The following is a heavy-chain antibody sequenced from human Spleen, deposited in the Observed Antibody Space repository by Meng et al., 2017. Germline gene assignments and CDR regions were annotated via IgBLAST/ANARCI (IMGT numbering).Heavy chain of an antibody. CDR3: ARVHSSGYAFDI. J-gene: IGHJ3*02. CDR1: GFTFSSYA. Sequence: GESLKISCAASGFTFSSYAMDWVRQAPGKGLEWISNIPSSGSTTYYADSVKGRFTISRDNSKNTLYLQMNSLRAEDTAVYYCARVHSSGYAFDIWGQGTMVTVSS. CDR2: IPSSGSTT. V-gene: IGHV3-48*03. D-gene: IGHD6-19*01.